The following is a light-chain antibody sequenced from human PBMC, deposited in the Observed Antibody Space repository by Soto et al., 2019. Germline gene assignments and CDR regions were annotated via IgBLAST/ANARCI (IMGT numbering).Light chain of an antibody. CDR3: QQYDTLPYT. Sequence: DIQMTQSPSSLSASVGDRVTITCQESQGITNYLNWYLQKPGKAPKLLISAASNLETGVPSRFSGSGSGTHFTFTISSLQPEDIATYFCQQYDTLPYTFGQGTRLDIK. CDR2: AAS. CDR1: QGITNY. V-gene: IGKV1-33*01. J-gene: IGKJ2*01.